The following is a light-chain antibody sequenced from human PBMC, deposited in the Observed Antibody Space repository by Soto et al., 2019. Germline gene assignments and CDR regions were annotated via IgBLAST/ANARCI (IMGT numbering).Light chain of an antibody. J-gene: IGKJ5*01. CDR2: AAS. V-gene: IGKV2-28*01. CDR1: QRLLHSNGYNY. CDR3: QQNYNTPIT. Sequence: ISMTQSTLSLPVTHGEPASISCKSSQRLLHSNGYNYLDWYLQKPGQSPQLLIYAASSLQSGVPSRFSGSGSGTNFTLTISSLQPEDFATYYCQQNYNTPITFGQGTRLDIK.